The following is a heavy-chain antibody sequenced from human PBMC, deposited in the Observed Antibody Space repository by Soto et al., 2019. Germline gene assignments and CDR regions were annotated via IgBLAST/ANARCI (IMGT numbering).Heavy chain of an antibody. CDR1: GFTFSSYA. D-gene: IGHD2-21*02. Sequence: PGGSLRLSCAASGFTFSSYAMSWVRQAPGKGLEWVSAISGSGGSTYYADSVKGRFTISRDNSKNTLYLQMNSLRAEDTAVYYCAKAMGPFVVTTYYYYYYGMDVWGQGTTVTVSS. V-gene: IGHV3-23*01. CDR3: AKAMGPFVVTTYYYYYYGMDV. CDR2: ISGSGGST. J-gene: IGHJ6*02.